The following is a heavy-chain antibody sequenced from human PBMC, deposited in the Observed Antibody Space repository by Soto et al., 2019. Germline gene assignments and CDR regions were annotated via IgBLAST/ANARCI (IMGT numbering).Heavy chain of an antibody. CDR3: AKDRTVQQLVRDFDY. V-gene: IGHV3-23*01. J-gene: IGHJ4*02. D-gene: IGHD6-6*01. Sequence: GGSLRLSCAASGFTFSSYAMSWVRQAPGKGLEWVSAISGSGGSTYYADSVKGRFTISRDNSKNTLYLQMNSLRAEDTAVYYCAKDRTVQQLVRDFDYWGQGTLVTVSS. CDR1: GFTFSSYA. CDR2: ISGSGGST.